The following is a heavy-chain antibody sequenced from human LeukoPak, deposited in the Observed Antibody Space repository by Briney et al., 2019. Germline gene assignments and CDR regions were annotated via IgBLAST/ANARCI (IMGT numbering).Heavy chain of an antibody. CDR2: FDPEDGET. CDR1: GYTLTELS. Sequence: ASVKVSCKVSGYTLTELSMHWVRQAPGKGLEWMGGFDPEDGETIYAQKFQGRVTMTEDTSTDTAYMELSNLRSEDTAVYYCATEGPRPAMVRGVISRPFDYWGQGTLVTVSS. D-gene: IGHD3-10*01. V-gene: IGHV1-24*01. CDR3: ATEGPRPAMVRGVISRPFDY. J-gene: IGHJ4*02.